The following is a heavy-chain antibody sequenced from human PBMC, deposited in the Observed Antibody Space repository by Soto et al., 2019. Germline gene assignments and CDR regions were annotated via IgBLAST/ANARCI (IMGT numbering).Heavy chain of an antibody. V-gene: IGHV1-46*03. CDR1: GYTFTSYY. Sequence: ASVKVSCKASGYTFTSYYMHWVRQAPGQGLEWMGIINPSGGSTSYAQKFQGRVTMTRDTSTSTVYMELSSLRSEDTAVYYCARDTTMVRGVITYYFDYWGQGALVTVSS. CDR2: INPSGGST. D-gene: IGHD3-10*01. J-gene: IGHJ4*02. CDR3: ARDTTMVRGVITYYFDY.